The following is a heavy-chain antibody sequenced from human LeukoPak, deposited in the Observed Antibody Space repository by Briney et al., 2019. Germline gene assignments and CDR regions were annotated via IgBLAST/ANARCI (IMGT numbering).Heavy chain of an antibody. CDR2: IYSGGST. CDR3: ATGIAAAGTLEYYYGMDV. J-gene: IGHJ6*02. D-gene: IGHD6-13*01. V-gene: IGHV3-53*01. CDR1: GFTVSSNY. Sequence: GGSLRLSCAASGFTVSSNYMSWVRQAPGKGLEWVSVIYSGGSTYYADSVKGRFTISRHNSKNTLYLQMNSLRAEDTAVYYCATGIAAAGTLEYYYGMDVWGQGTTVTVSS.